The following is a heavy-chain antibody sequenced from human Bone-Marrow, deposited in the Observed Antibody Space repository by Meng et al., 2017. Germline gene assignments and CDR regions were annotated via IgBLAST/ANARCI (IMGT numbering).Heavy chain of an antibody. CDR2: IKQDGSEK. J-gene: IGHJ4*02. CDR3: AREGGSYYDSSGYRYFDY. Sequence: GESLKISCAASGFTFSDYYMSWIRQAPGKGLEWVANIKQDGSEKYYVDSVKGRFTISRDNAKNSLYLQMNSLRAEDTAVYYCAREGGSYYDSSGYRYFDYWGQGTLVTVSS. D-gene: IGHD3-22*01. CDR1: GFTFSDYY. V-gene: IGHV3-7*01.